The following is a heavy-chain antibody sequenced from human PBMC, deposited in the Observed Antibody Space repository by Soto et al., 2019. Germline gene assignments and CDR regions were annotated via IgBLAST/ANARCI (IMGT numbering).Heavy chain of an antibody. CDR2: IYYSGST. CDR1: GGSISSYY. D-gene: IGHD6-6*01. CDR3: ARHQYSSSFDY. Sequence: SETLSLTCTVSGGSISSYYWSWIRQPPGKGLEWIGYIYYSGSTNYNPSLKSRVTISVDTSKNQFSRKLSSVTAADTAVYYCARHQYSSSFDYWGQGTLVTVSS. V-gene: IGHV4-59*08. J-gene: IGHJ4*02.